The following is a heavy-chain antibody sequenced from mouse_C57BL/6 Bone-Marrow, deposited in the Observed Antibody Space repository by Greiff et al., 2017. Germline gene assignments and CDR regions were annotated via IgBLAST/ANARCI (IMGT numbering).Heavy chain of an antibody. CDR3: AREGGYPFAY. CDR2: ISSGGSYT. V-gene: IGHV5-6*01. J-gene: IGHJ3*01. D-gene: IGHD2-2*01. CDR1: GFTFSSYG. Sequence: EVQVVESGGDLVKPGGSLKLSCAASGFTFSSYGMSWVRQTPDKRLEWVATISSGGSYTYYPDSVKGRFTISRDNAKNTLYLQMSSLKSEDTAMYYCAREGGYPFAYWGQGTLVTVSA.